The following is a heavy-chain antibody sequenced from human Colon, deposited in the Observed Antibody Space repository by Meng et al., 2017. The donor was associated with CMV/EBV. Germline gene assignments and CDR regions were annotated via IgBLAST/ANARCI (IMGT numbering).Heavy chain of an antibody. CDR2: VSGRGGTT. CDR3: ARDTPRGSTYLDY. CDR1: GFTFSSYA. Sequence: GGSLRLSCAASGFTFSSYAMTWVRQAPGKGLEWVAGVSGRGGTTNYADSVKGRFTISRDNSKNTLYLQMNSLRAEDTAAYYCARDTPRGSTYLDYWGQGTLVTVSS. J-gene: IGHJ4*02. D-gene: IGHD2-15*01. V-gene: IGHV3-23*01.